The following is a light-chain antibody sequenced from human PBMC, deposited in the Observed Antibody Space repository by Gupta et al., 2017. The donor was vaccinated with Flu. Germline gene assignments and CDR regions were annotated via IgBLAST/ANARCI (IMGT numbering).Light chain of an antibody. CDR1: SSNIGNSD. V-gene: IGLV1-51*02. CDR3: GACDSSLSAGV. CDR2: END. Sequence: QSVLTPPPSVSAAPGQKVTIPCSGSSSNIGNSDVSWYQQFPVTAPKLIIYENDKRPSGIPDRFSGSKAGTSSTLGISGLQTGDEAYYYGGACDSSLSAGVFGGGTKLTVL. J-gene: IGLJ2*01.